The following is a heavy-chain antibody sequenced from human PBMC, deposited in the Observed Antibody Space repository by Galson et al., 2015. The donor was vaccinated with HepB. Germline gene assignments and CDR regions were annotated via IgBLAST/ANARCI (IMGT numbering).Heavy chain of an antibody. D-gene: IGHD1-26*01. Sequence: SLRLSCAASGFTFSSYWMSWVRQAPGEGLEWVANIKQDGSEKYYVDSVKGRFTISRDNGKNSLYLQMNSLRAEDTAVYYSARVGWEPQGGDYYYYGMDVWGQGTTVTVSS. J-gene: IGHJ6*02. CDR3: ARVGWEPQGGDYYYYGMDV. CDR1: GFTFSSYW. V-gene: IGHV3-7*03. CDR2: IKQDGSEK.